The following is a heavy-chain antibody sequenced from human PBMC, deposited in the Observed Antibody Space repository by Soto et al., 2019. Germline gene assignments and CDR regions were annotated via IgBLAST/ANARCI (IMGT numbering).Heavy chain of an antibody. CDR1: GDSVSINSAA. V-gene: IGHV6-1*01. J-gene: IGHJ4*02. CDR3: ARGEQYSGRIFDY. CDR2: TYYRSKWYS. D-gene: IGHD1-26*01. Sequence: PSQTLSLTCVISGDSVSINSAAWNVIRQCPSRGLEWLGRTYYRSKWYSDYAASVESRITVNPDTSKNHFSLQLNSVTPEDTAVYYCARGEQYSGRIFDYWGQGTLVTVSS.